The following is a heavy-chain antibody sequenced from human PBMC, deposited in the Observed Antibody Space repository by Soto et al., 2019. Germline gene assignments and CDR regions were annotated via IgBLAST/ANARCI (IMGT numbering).Heavy chain of an antibody. V-gene: IGHV4-34*01. CDR2: INHSGST. CDR1: GGSFRGFQ. CDR3: ARVTIAAAGTDWFDA. D-gene: IGHD6-13*01. J-gene: IGHJ5*02. Sequence: PSDTLALTCAAYGGSFRGFQWSWTRKPPGKGLESIGGINHSGSTNYTPSLKIRITISVDTSKNHFSLKLSSVNAAATAVYYCARVTIAAAGTDWFDAWGQGTLVTVSS.